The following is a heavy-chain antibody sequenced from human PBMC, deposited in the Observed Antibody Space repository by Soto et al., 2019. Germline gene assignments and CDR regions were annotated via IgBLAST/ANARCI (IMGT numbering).Heavy chain of an antibody. CDR1: GGILTSYY. J-gene: IGHJ4*02. CDR2: VYYNGST. CDR3: TRVGYSNYAPDVFDY. V-gene: IGHV4-59*01. D-gene: IGHD4-4*01. Sequence: QVILQESGPGLVKPSETLSLTCSVSGGILTSYYWSWIRQPPGKGLEWIGNVYYNGSTNYNPSLKSRITISADPSRTQFSLKLGSVTAADTAVYYCTRVGYSNYAPDVFDYWGQGTLVTVSS.